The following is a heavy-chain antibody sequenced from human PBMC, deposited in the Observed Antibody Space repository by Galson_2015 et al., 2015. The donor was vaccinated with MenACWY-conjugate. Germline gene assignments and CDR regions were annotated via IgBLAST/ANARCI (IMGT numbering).Heavy chain of an antibody. V-gene: IGHV2-70*11. Sequence: PALVKPTQTLTLTCTFSGFSLRTYEMCIYWVRQPPGKALEWLARIDWRDNKYYTTSLKTRLTISKDTSTNQVVLTMTNVDPADTATYYCARMHIVLDATDAFDIWGQGTMVTVSS. J-gene: IGHJ3*02. CDR1: GFSLRTYEMC. CDR3: ARMHIVLDATDAFDI. D-gene: IGHD3-22*01. CDR2: IDWRDNK.